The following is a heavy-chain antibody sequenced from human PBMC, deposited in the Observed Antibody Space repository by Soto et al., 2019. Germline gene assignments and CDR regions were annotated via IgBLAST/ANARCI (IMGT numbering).Heavy chain of an antibody. D-gene: IGHD1-26*01. J-gene: IGHJ6*02. CDR2: IWHDGNNK. Sequence: GGSLRLSCAASGFTFSNYGMHWVRQAPGKGLEWVAIIWHDGNNKYYADSVRGRFIISRDNSKNRLYLQMSSPRAEDTAVYYCASDLVGASDSYGLDVWGQGTPVTVSS. CDR1: GFTFSNYG. V-gene: IGHV3-33*01. CDR3: ASDLVGASDSYGLDV.